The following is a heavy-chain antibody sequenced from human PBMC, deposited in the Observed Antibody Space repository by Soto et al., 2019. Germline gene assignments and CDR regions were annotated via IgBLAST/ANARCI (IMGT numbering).Heavy chain of an antibody. CDR3: ARDQWMVPRGGYD. D-gene: IGHD6-19*01. Sequence: QIHLVQSGHEVKKPGASVKVSCKASGYKFTSYGITWVRQAPGQGLEWMGWISGYNGDTKFGQKVQGRVTLTTDTSTSTAYMELRSLRSDDTAVYYCARDQWMVPRGGYDCGQGTLVTVSS. V-gene: IGHV1-18*01. CDR2: ISGYNGDT. J-gene: IGHJ4*02. CDR1: GYKFTSYG.